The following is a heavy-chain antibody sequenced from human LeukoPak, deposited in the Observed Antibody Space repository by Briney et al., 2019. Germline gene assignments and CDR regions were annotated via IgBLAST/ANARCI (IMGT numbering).Heavy chain of an antibody. D-gene: IGHD2-2*01. Sequence: SVKVSCKASGYTFTSYAMNWVRQAPGQGLEWMGWIIPMFGTAKYAQKFQGRVTITADKSTSTAYMELSSLRSEDTAVYYCASGTTDIVVVPATLRNYYFDYWGQGTLVTVSS. CDR2: IIPMFGTA. J-gene: IGHJ4*02. V-gene: IGHV1-69*06. CDR1: GYTFTSYA. CDR3: ASGTTDIVVVPATLRNYYFDY.